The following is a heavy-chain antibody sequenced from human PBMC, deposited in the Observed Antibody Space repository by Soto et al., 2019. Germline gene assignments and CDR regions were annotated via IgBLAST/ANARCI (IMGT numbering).Heavy chain of an antibody. V-gene: IGHV4-59*11. CDR2: IYYRGST. D-gene: IGHD1-26*01. CDR3: ARDGREASGMDV. CDR1: GGSISSHY. Sequence: SETLSLTCTVSGGSISSHYWSWVRQAPGKGLEWIGHIYYRGSTSYNPSLRSRSTISVDTSNNQFSLKLNSVTAADTAVYYCARDGREASGMDVWGQGTKVTVSS. J-gene: IGHJ6*02.